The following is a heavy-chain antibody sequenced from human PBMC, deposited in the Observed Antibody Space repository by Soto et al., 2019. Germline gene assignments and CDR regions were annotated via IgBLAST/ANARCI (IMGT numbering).Heavy chain of an antibody. Sequence: PGESLKISCKGSVYSFTSYWISWVRQMPGKGLEWMGRIDPSDSYTNYSPSFQGHVTISADKSISTAYLQWSSLKASDTAMYYCARHESGSDAFDIWGQGTMVTVSS. V-gene: IGHV5-10-1*01. CDR3: ARHESGSDAFDI. CDR1: VYSFTSYW. CDR2: IDPSDSYT. D-gene: IGHD6-25*01. J-gene: IGHJ3*02.